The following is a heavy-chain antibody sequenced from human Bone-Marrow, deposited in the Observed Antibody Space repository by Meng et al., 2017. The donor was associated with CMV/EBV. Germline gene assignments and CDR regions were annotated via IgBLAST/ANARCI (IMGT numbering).Heavy chain of an antibody. CDR1: GYTFTSYG. CDR2: ISAYNGNT. D-gene: IGHD2-15*01. J-gene: IGHJ6*02. V-gene: IGHV1-18*01. CDR3: ARDRGSSYYSVYGMDV. Sequence: ASVKVSCKASGYTFTSYGISWVRQAPGQGLEWMGWISAYNGNTNYAQKFQDRVTMTRDTSIGTAYMELNRLRSDDTAVYYCARDRGSSYYSVYGMDVWGQGTTVTGSS.